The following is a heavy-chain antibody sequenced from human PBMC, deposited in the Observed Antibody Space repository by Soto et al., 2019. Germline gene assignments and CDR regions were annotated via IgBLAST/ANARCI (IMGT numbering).Heavy chain of an antibody. Sequence: EVQLVGSGGGLVQPGGSLRLSCAASGFTFSSYSMNWVRQAPGKGLEWVSYISSSSSTIYYADSVKGRFTISRDNAKNSLYLQMNSLRDEDTAVYFCARTFRRIAVAGTLSGFDYWGQGTLVTVSS. CDR1: GFTFSSYS. CDR3: ARTFRRIAVAGTLSGFDY. CDR2: ISSSSSTI. V-gene: IGHV3-48*02. J-gene: IGHJ4*02. D-gene: IGHD6-19*01.